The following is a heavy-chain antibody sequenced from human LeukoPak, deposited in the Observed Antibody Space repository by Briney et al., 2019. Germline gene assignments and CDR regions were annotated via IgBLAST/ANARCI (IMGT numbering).Heavy chain of an antibody. Sequence: GGSLRLSCAASGFTFSSYAMSWVRQAPGKGLEWVSAISGSGGSTYYADSVKGRFTISRDHSKNTLYLQMNSLRAEDTAVYYCAKSLPPGRITMVRGIDYWGQGTLVTVSS. CDR1: GFTFSSYA. CDR3: AKSLPPGRITMVRGIDY. D-gene: IGHD3-10*01. CDR2: ISGSGGST. V-gene: IGHV3-23*01. J-gene: IGHJ4*02.